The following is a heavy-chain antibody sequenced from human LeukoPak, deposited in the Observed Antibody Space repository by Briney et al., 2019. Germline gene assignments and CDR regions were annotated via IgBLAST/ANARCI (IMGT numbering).Heavy chain of an antibody. Sequence: GGSLRLSCAASGFTFSSYWMSWVRQAPGKGLEWVANIKQDGSEKYYVDSVKGRFTISRDNAKNSLYLQMNSLRAEDTAVYYFARDQFEYSSSSPFFDYWGQGTLVTVSS. J-gene: IGHJ4*02. CDR1: GFTFSSYW. V-gene: IGHV3-7*01. D-gene: IGHD6-6*01. CDR2: IKQDGSEK. CDR3: ARDQFEYSSSSPFFDY.